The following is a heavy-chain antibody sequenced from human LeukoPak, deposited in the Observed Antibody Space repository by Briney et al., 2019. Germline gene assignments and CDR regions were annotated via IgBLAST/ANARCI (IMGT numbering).Heavy chain of an antibody. J-gene: IGHJ4*02. CDR3: AKSIDWEWRTPLDY. Sequence: ETLSLTCTVSGGSISSSSYYWGWIRQPPGKGLEWVSSLSSAGVTAYYADSVKGRFTISRDNSKNTLSLHMSSLRAEDTAVYYCAKSIDWEWRTPLDYWGQGTLVTVSS. D-gene: IGHD3-3*01. CDR2: LSSAGVTA. V-gene: IGHV3-23*01. CDR1: GGSISSSSYY.